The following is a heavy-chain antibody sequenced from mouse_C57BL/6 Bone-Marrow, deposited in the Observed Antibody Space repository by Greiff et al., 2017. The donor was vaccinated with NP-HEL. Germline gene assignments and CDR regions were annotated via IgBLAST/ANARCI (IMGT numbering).Heavy chain of an antibody. CDR2: IYPGSGNT. CDR3: ARRGYYYGSSPFSY. Sequence: VQLQQSGAELVRPGASVKLSCKASGYTFTDYYINWVKQRPGQGLEWIARIYPGSGNTYYNEKFKGKATLTAEQSSSTAYMQRSSLTSEDSAVYFCARRGYYYGSSPFSYWGQGTLVTVSA. J-gene: IGHJ3*01. CDR1: GYTFTDYY. V-gene: IGHV1-76*01. D-gene: IGHD1-1*01.